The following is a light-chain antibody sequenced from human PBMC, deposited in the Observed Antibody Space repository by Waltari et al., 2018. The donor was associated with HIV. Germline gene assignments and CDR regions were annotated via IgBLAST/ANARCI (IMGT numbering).Light chain of an antibody. CDR3: ATWDDSLSAVV. CDR2: RDT. Sequence: QSVLTQPPSASGTPGQGVTISCSGVNSNIGRIDAYWYHQLPGPAPKFVIFRDTERPLGVPDRFFGSKSGASASLAISGLRSEDDGVYFCATWDDSLSAVVFGGGTMVTIL. J-gene: IGLJ6*01. CDR1: NSNIGRID. V-gene: IGLV1-47*01.